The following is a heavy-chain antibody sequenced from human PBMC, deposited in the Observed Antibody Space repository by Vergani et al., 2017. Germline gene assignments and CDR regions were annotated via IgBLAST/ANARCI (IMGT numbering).Heavy chain of an antibody. CDR2: IYYSGST. Sequence: QVQLQQWGAGLLKPSETLSLTCAVYGGSISSYYWSWIRQPPGKGLEWIGYIYYSGSTNYNPSLKSRVTISVDTSKNQFSLKLSSVTAADTAVYYCARDRGIAAAGTTTYYYYYGMDVWGQGTTVTVSS. V-gene: IGHV4-59*01. J-gene: IGHJ6*02. D-gene: IGHD6-13*01. CDR3: ARDRGIAAAGTTTYYYYYGMDV. CDR1: GGSISSYY.